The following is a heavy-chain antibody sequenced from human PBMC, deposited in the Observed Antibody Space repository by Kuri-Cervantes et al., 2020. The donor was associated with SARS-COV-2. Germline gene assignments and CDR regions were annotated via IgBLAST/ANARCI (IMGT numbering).Heavy chain of an antibody. J-gene: IGHJ4*02. D-gene: IGHD2-2*02. Sequence: ETLSLTCAASGFTFSSYAMSWVRQAPGKGLEWVSAISGSGGSTYYADSVKGRFTVSRDNSKNTLYLQMNSLRAEDTAVYYCAKFSDCSSTSCYTGWWDYWGQGTLVTDSS. V-gene: IGHV3-23*01. CDR1: GFTFSSYA. CDR2: ISGSGGST. CDR3: AKFSDCSSTSCYTGWWDY.